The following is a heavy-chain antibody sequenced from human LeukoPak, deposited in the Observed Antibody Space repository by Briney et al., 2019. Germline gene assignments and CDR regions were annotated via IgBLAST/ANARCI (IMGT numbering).Heavy chain of an antibody. V-gene: IGHV3-21*01. D-gene: IGHD2-21*02. Sequence: GGSLRLSCAASGFTFDDYTMSWVRQAPGKGLEWVSSISSSSSYIYYADSVKGRFTISRDNAKNSLYLQMNSLRAEDTAVYYCARDLYCGGDCYSAPIWGQGTLVTVSS. J-gene: IGHJ4*02. CDR3: ARDLYCGGDCYSAPI. CDR2: ISSSSSYI. CDR1: GFTFDDYT.